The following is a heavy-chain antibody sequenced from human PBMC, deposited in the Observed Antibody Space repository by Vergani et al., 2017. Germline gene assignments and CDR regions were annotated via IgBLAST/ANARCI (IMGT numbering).Heavy chain of an antibody. CDR2: IYFSGST. CDR3: ARSPDTGDSIDS. CDR1: GGSVDVDEFS. V-gene: IGHV4-30-4*08. J-gene: IGHJ4*02. D-gene: IGHD1-14*01. Sequence: QVQLQESGPRLVKPSQTLSLTCTVSGGSVDVDEFSWSWIRQSPGKGLEWIGNIYFSGSTHYNPSLKSRVSMTVDTSKNQFFLKLTSVTAADTAVYFCARSPDTGDSIDSWGQGTLVTVSS.